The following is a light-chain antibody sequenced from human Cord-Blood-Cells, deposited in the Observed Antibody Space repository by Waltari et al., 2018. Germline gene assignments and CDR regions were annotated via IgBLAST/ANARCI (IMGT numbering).Light chain of an antibody. V-gene: IGKV3-20*01. J-gene: IGKJ5*01. CDR2: GAS. Sequence: ESVLTQSPGTLSLSPGERATIACSASQGVSSSYLAWYQQKPGQAPRLLIYGASSTASGIPDRFSGSGSGTDFTLTISRLEPEDFAVYYCQQYGSSPITFGQGTRLEIK. CDR1: QGVSSSY. CDR3: QQYGSSPIT.